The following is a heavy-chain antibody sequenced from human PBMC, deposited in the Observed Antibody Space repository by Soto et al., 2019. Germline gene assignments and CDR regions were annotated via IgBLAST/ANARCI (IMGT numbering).Heavy chain of an antibody. CDR3: ARSRRGAYSSGWYSPSGYYNYGMDV. CDR2: IYPGDSDT. J-gene: IGHJ6*02. D-gene: IGHD6-19*01. CDR1: GYSFTSYW. Sequence: GESPKISCKGSGYSFTSYWIGWVRQMPGKGLEWMGIIYPGDSDTRYSPSFQGQVTISADKSISTAYLQWSSLKASDTAMYYCARSRRGAYSSGWYSPSGYYNYGMDVWGQGTKVTVSS. V-gene: IGHV5-51*01.